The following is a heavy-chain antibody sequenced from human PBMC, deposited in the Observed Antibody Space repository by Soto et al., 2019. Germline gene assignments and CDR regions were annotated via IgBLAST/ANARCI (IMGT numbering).Heavy chain of an antibody. V-gene: IGHV3-30*18. Sequence: GGSLRLSSAASGLTFRNYGMHWVRQAPGKGLEWVAVISHDGSDKYYADSMKGRFIISRDNSENTLFLNMNSLKPEDTAVYYCAKENQHLVHDYWGQGTLVTVSS. J-gene: IGHJ4*02. CDR1: GLTFRNYG. CDR2: ISHDGSDK. D-gene: IGHD6-13*01. CDR3: AKENQHLVHDY.